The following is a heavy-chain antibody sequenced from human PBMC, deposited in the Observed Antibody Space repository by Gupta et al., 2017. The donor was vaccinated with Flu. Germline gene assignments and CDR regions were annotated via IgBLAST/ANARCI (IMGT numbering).Heavy chain of an antibody. Sequence: QVQLQESGPGLVKPSETLSLTCTVSGGSISSYYWSWIRQPPGKGLEWIGYIYYSGSTNYNPSLKSRVTISVDTSKNQFSLKLSSVTAADTAVYYCARAFGDYWVQGTLVTVSS. J-gene: IGHJ4*02. CDR1: GGSISSYY. CDR2: IYYSGST. CDR3: ARAFGDY. V-gene: IGHV4-59*01. D-gene: IGHD3-10*01.